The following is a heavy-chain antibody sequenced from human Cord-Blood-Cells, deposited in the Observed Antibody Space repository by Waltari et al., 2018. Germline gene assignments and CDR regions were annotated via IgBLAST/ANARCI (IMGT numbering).Heavy chain of an antibody. J-gene: IGHJ4*02. CDR2: INPNSGGT. V-gene: IGHV1-2*02. Sequence: QVQLVQSGAEVKKPGASVKVSCKASGYTFTGYYMHWVRQAPGQGLEWMGWINPNSGGTNYAQKFQGRVTMTRDTSISTAYMELSRLRSDDTAVYYCAREGPRITMVRGVIDYWGQGTLVTVSS. CDR3: AREGPRITMVRGVIDY. D-gene: IGHD3-10*01. CDR1: GYTFTGYY.